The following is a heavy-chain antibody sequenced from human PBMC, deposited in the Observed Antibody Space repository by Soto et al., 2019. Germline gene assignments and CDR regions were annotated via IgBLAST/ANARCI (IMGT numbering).Heavy chain of an antibody. V-gene: IGHV4-61*01. Sequence: QVELQESGPGLVKPSETLSLTCTVSGGSVSSGSYYWSWMRQPPGKGLEWIGYIYYSGSNNYNPSLQSRVTISVDTSKNQFSLKLSSVTAADTAVYYCAGVAAAGTTTWFDPWGQGTLVTVSS. CDR3: AGVAAAGTTTWFDP. J-gene: IGHJ5*02. CDR2: IYYSGSN. CDR1: GGSVSSGSYY. D-gene: IGHD6-13*01.